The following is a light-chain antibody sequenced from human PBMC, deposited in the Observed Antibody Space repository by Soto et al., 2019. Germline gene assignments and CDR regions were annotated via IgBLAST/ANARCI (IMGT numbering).Light chain of an antibody. CDR2: DVI. V-gene: IGLV2-11*01. J-gene: IGLJ1*01. Sequence: QSFLSQPRSVSGSPGQSVTFSCTGTSSDVCACIYVAWYQQHPGKAPKLIIYDVINRPSGVPDRFSGSKSGNKASLTISGLQAEDEADYYCRTYAGSXTHVLGTGTKVXV. CDR1: SSDVCACIY. CDR3: RTYAGSXTHV.